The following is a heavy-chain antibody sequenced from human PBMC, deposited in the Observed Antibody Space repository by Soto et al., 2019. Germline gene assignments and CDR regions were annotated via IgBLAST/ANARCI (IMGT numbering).Heavy chain of an antibody. CDR3: ARDFYYYGSGTMGGYFDY. V-gene: IGHV3-66*01. CDR1: GITVSSNY. CDR2: IYSGGST. Sequence: EVQLVESGGGLVQPGGSLRLSCAASGITVSSNYMSWVRQAPGKGLEWVSVIYSGGSTYYADSVKGRFTISRDNSKNTVYLQMNSLRAEDTAVYYCARDFYYYGSGTMGGYFDYWGQGTLVTVSS. J-gene: IGHJ4*02. D-gene: IGHD3-10*01.